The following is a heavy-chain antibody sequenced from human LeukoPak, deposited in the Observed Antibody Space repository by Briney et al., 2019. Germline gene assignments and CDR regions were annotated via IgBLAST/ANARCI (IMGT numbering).Heavy chain of an antibody. Sequence: SETLSLTCTVSGGSISSTGYYWNWIRHHPGKGLEWIGYIFYSGDNYYNPSLKSRLAISVDTSNNQFSLKLTSVTAADTAIYYCARSFAIRSRYSSACGIFGSWGQGTLVTVSS. CDR3: ARSFAIRSRYSSACGIFGS. CDR2: IFYSGDN. J-gene: IGHJ4*02. CDR1: GGSISSTGYY. V-gene: IGHV4-31*03. D-gene: IGHD5-18*01.